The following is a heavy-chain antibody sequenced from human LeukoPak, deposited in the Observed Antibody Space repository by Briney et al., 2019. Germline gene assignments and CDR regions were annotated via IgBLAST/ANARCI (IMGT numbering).Heavy chain of an antibody. Sequence: PSETLSLTCTVSGGSISSYYWSWIRQPPGKGPEWIGYIYYSGSTNYNPSLKSRVTISVDTSKNQFSLKLSSVTAADTAVYYCARVSRVLWFGELSPGDAFDIWGQGTMVTVSS. V-gene: IGHV4-59*01. J-gene: IGHJ3*02. CDR1: GGSISSYY. CDR2: IYYSGST. CDR3: ARVSRVLWFGELSPGDAFDI. D-gene: IGHD3-10*01.